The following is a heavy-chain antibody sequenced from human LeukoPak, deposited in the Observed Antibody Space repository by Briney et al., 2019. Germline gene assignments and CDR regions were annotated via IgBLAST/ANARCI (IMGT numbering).Heavy chain of an antibody. Sequence: GGSLRLSCAASGFTFDSYGMSWVRHAPGKGLEWVSGINWNGDDTTYADSVKGRFTISRDNAKNSLYLQMNSLRAEDTAVYYCARDYGGSSPFDYWGQGTLVTVSS. CDR1: GFTFDSYG. J-gene: IGHJ4*02. CDR3: ARDYGGSSPFDY. CDR2: INWNGDDT. V-gene: IGHV3-20*04. D-gene: IGHD4-23*01.